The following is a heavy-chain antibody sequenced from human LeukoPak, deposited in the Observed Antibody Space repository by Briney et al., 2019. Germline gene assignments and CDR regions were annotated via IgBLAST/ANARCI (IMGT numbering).Heavy chain of an antibody. V-gene: IGHV5-51*01. D-gene: IGHD3-22*01. CDR3: ARQAVYYYDSSGYSDY. CDR1: GYSFTSYW. J-gene: IGHJ4*02. Sequence: GESLKISCKGSGYSFTSYWIGWVRQMPGKGLEWMGIIYPGDSDTRYSPSFQGQVTISADKSISTAYLQWSSLKASDTAMYYCARQAVYYYDSSGYSDYWGQGTLVTVSS. CDR2: IYPGDSDT.